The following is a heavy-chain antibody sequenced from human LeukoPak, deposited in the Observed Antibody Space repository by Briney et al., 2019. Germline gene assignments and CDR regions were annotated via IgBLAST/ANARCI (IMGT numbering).Heavy chain of an antibody. CDR1: GGTFSSYA. D-gene: IGHD5-18*01. J-gene: IGHJ5*02. CDR3: ARDSVDKAMWSDGYWFDP. CDR2: IIPILGIA. Sequence: SVKVSCRAPGGTFSSYAISWVRQAPGQGLEWMGRIIPILGIANYAQKFQGRVTITADKSTSTAHMELSSLRSEDTAVYYCARDSVDKAMWSDGYWFDPWGQGTLVTVSS. V-gene: IGHV1-69*04.